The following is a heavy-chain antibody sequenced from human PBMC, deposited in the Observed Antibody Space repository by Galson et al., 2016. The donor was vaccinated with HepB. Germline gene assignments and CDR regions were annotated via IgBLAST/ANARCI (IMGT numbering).Heavy chain of an antibody. CDR2: ISQSGTT. CDR1: GGSNSSKPYY. Sequence: SETLSLTCTVSGGSNSSKPYYWGWIRQSPGTGLEWIGSISQSGTTYYNPSLKSRVTMSVDTSKNQFSLKLSSVTAADTAVYYCARGLNIIGPWGQGTLVTVSS. D-gene: IGHD2/OR15-2a*01. J-gene: IGHJ5*02. V-gene: IGHV4-39*07. CDR3: ARGLNIIGP.